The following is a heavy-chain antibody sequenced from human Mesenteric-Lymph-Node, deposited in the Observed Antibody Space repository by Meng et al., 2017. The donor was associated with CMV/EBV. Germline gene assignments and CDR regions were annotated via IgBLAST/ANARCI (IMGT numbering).Heavy chain of an antibody. J-gene: IGHJ4*02. Sequence: SETLSLTCTVSGGSTSSYYWSWIRQPPGKGLEWIWYIYYSGSTNYNPSLKSRVTISVDTSKNQFYLKLSSVAAADTAVYYCAREEPSPLLGLLWGQGTLVTVSS. CDR1: GGSTSSYY. CDR3: AREEPSPLLGLL. CDR2: IYYSGST. D-gene: IGHD2-2*01. V-gene: IGHV4-59*01.